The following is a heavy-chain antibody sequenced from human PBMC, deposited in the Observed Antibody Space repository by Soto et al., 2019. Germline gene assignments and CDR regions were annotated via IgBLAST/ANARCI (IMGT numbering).Heavy chain of an antibody. D-gene: IGHD5-18*01. CDR1: GGTFSSYA. J-gene: IGHJ5*02. CDR2: IIPIFGTA. Sequence: GASVKVSCKASGGTFSSYAISWVRQAPGQGLEWMGGIIPIFGTANYAQKFQGRVTITADESTSTAYMELSSLRSEDTAVYYCARITAMGYPPESNWFDPWGQGTLVTVSS. CDR3: ARITAMGYPPESNWFDP. V-gene: IGHV1-69*13.